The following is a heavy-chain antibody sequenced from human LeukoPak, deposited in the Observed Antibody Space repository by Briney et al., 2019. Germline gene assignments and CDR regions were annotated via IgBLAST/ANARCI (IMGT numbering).Heavy chain of an antibody. CDR3: ASSTILGFDY. Sequence: GGSLRLSCAASGFTFSSYAMHWVRQAPGKGLEWVAVISYDGSNKYYADSVKGRFTISRDNAKNSLYLQMNSLRAEDTAVYYCASSTILGFDYWGQGTLVTVSS. CDR1: GFTFSSYA. CDR2: ISYDGSNK. V-gene: IGHV3-30*04. D-gene: IGHD3-3*01. J-gene: IGHJ4*02.